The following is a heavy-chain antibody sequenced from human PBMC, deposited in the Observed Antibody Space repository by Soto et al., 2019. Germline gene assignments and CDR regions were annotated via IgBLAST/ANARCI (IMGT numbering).Heavy chain of an antibody. J-gene: IGHJ1*01. D-gene: IGHD5-18*01. CDR2: IYLTGTT. CDR3: ARTGNSDGFLGFFQE. V-gene: IGHV4-30-4*01. Sequence: SETLSLTCTVSGASISSGDYFWSWVRQPRGKGLEWIGYIYLTGTTYYNPSLQSRVDMSVGLSKKQFSLRLSSVTAADTAVYYCARTGNSDGFLGFFQEWGQGKLVTVSS. CDR1: GASISSGDYF.